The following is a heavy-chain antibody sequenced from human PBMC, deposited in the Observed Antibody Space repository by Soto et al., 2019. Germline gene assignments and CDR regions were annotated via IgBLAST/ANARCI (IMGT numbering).Heavy chain of an antibody. J-gene: IGHJ4*02. CDR3: TKAAWSSSLRPLFDY. V-gene: IGHV3-9*01. CDR1: GFTFDDYA. D-gene: IGHD6-6*01. CDR2: IGWNSGTI. Sequence: EVQLVESGGGLVQSGRSLRLSCAASGFTFDDYAMHWVRQAPGKGLEWVSGIGWNSGTIGYADAVKGRFTISRDNARNSLYLQMNSLRGEDTALYFSTKAAWSSSLRPLFDYWGQGTLVTVSS.